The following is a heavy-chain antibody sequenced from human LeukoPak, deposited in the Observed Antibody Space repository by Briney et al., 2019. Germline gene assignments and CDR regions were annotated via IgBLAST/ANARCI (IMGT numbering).Heavy chain of an antibody. J-gene: IGHJ4*02. CDR3: ARENSGSYREFDY. D-gene: IGHD1-26*01. V-gene: IGHV4-4*07. CDR2: IYPSGST. Sequence: SETLSLTCTVSGGSISSYYWTWIRQPAGKGLEWIGRIYPSGSTNYNPSLKSRVTMSVATSKNQFSLKLSSVTAADTAVYYCARENSGSYREFDYWGQGTLVTVSS. CDR1: GGSISSYY.